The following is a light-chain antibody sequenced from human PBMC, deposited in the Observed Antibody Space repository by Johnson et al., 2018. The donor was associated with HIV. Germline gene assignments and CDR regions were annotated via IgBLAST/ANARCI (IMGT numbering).Light chain of an antibody. CDR3: GTWDSSLSTDV. V-gene: IGLV1-51*01. Sequence: QSVLTQPPSVSAAPGQKVTISCSGSSSNIGNNYVSWYQQLPGTAPKLLIYDNNKRPSGIPDRFSGSKSGTSATLGITGLQTGDEADYYCGTWDSSLSTDVLGTGTMVTVL. CDR1: SSNIGNNY. CDR2: DNN. J-gene: IGLJ1*01.